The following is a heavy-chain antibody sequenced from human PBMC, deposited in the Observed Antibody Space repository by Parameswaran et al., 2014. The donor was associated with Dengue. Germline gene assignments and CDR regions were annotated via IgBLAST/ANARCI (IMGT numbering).Heavy chain of an antibody. V-gene: IGHV1-2*02. CDR2: INPNSGGT. Sequence: WVRQAPGQGLEWMGWINPNSGGTNYAQKFQGRVTMTRDTSISTAYMELSRLRSDDTAVYYCARTPRDSGSYYKGWLNFDYWGQGTLVTVSS. J-gene: IGHJ4*02. D-gene: IGHD3-10*01. CDR3: ARTPRDSGSYYKGWLNFDY.